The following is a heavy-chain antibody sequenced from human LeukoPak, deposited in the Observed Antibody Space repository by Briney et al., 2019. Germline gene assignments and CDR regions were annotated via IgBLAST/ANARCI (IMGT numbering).Heavy chain of an antibody. V-gene: IGHV3-30*18. Sequence: PGGSLRLSCAASGFTFTNYAMSRVRQAPGKGLEWVALVSYDGSNEYYADSVKGRFTISRDNSKNTVYLQMNSLRPEDTAVYYCAKDGREYSSFNWFGSWGQGTLVTVSS. CDR1: GFTFTNYA. J-gene: IGHJ5*01. CDR2: VSYDGSNE. CDR3: AKDGREYSSFNWFGS. D-gene: IGHD5-12*01.